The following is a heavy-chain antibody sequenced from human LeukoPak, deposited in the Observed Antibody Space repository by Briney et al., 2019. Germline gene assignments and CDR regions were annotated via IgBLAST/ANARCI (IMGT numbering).Heavy chain of an antibody. V-gene: IGHV3-74*01. CDR1: GFTFSSYW. CDR3: ACYGIEPPY. Sequence: GGSLRLSCAASGFTFSSYWMHWVRQAPGKGLVWVSHINNDGSSTSYADSVKGRFTISRDNAKNTLYLQVNSLRTEDTAVYYCACYGIEPPYWGQGTLVTVSS. D-gene: IGHD1-14*01. J-gene: IGHJ4*02. CDR2: INNDGSST.